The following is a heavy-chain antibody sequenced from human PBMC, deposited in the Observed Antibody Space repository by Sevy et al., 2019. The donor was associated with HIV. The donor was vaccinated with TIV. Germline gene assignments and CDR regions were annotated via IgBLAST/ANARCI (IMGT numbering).Heavy chain of an antibody. Sequence: SETLSLTCGVSGYSISSGYYWGWIRQPPGKGLEWIGSIYHSGGTYSNPSLKSRVTISVDTSKNQFSLKLSSVTAADTAEYYCARGGYTYGKGYFDYWGQGTLVTVSS. CDR2: IYHSGGT. V-gene: IGHV4-38-2*01. J-gene: IGHJ4*02. CDR1: GYSISSGYY. CDR3: ARGGYTYGKGYFDY. D-gene: IGHD5-18*01.